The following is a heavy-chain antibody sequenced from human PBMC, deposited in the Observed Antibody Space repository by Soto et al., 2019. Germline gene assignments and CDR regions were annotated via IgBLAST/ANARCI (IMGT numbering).Heavy chain of an antibody. CDR1: GFTFSSYG. J-gene: IGHJ1*01. CDR3: AKNSGSDCYSHLHF. V-gene: IGHV3-23*01. D-gene: IGHD2-21*02. Sequence: GGSLRLSCEASGFTFSSYGMTWVRQAPGKGLEWVSTISSSGVSTYYADSVKGRCTISRDNSKNTLYLQFNSLRGDDTAMYYCAKNSGSDCYSHLHFWGQGILVTVSS. CDR2: ISSSGVST.